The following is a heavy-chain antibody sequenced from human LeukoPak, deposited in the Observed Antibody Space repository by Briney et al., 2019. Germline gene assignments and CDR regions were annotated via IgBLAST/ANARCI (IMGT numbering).Heavy chain of an antibody. V-gene: IGHV4-59*01. CDR1: GGSIGEYY. Sequence: PSETLSLTCTVSGGSIGEYYWSWIRQPPGKGLEWIGYIYYSGSTNHNPSLKSRVTISVDTSKNQFSLKLTSVTAADTAVYYCARGSGYTYYYAMDVWGQGTTVAVSS. CDR2: IYYSGST. CDR3: ARGSGYTYYYAMDV. D-gene: IGHD3-3*01. J-gene: IGHJ6*02.